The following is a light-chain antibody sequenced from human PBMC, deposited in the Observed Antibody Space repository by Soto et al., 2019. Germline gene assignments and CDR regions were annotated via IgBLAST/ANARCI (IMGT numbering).Light chain of an antibody. J-gene: IGLJ3*02. CDR1: NSNIGSNT. V-gene: IGLV1-44*01. CDR3: AAWDGSLNGWV. CDR2: NTD. Sequence: QSVLTQAPSASGTPGQRVTISCSGSNSNIGSNTVSWYQQVPGTAPKVLIYNTDQRPSGGPDRLSGSKSGTSASLAIGGLQSEDEADYYCAAWDGSLNGWVFGGGTKLTV.